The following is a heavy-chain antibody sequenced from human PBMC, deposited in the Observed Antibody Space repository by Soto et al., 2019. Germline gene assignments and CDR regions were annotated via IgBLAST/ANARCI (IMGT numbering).Heavy chain of an antibody. CDR1: GFTFSSDA. CDR2: ISSSSSLI. Sequence: EVQLVESGGGLVQPGGSLRLSCAASGFTFSSDAMHWVRQAPGKGPEWLSYISSSSSLIFYGDSVKGRISISRDNAKRSLYLQINSLRAEDTAVYYCVRDNPVLRYWDQGTLVTVSS. CDR3: VRDNPVLRY. V-gene: IGHV3-48*01. J-gene: IGHJ4*02.